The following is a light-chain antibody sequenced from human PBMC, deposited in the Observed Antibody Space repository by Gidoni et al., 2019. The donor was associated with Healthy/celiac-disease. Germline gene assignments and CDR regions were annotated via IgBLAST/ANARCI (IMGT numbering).Light chain of an antibody. Sequence: QSALTQPASVSGSPGQSITISCTGTSSDVGSYNLVSWYQQHTGKAPKLMIYEGSKRPSGVSNRFSGSKSGNTASLTISGLQAEDEADYYCCSYAGSSTYNYVFGTVTKVTVL. CDR2: EGS. V-gene: IGLV2-23*01. J-gene: IGLJ1*01. CDR3: CSYAGSSTYNYV. CDR1: SSDVGSYNL.